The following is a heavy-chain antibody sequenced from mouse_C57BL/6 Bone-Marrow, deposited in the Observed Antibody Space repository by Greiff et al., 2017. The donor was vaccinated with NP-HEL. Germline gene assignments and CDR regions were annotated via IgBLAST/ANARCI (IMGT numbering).Heavy chain of an antibody. CDR3: ARKGGNYDYDEGGNY. D-gene: IGHD2-4*01. CDR1: GYTFTSYW. J-gene: IGHJ2*01. V-gene: IGHV1-55*01. Sequence: QVQLQQPGAELVKPGASVKMSCKASGYTFTSYWITWVKQRPGQGLEWIGDIYPGSGSTNYNEKFKSKATLTVDTSSSTAYMQLSSLTSEDSAVYYCARKGGNYDYDEGGNYWGQGTTLTVSS. CDR2: IYPGSGST.